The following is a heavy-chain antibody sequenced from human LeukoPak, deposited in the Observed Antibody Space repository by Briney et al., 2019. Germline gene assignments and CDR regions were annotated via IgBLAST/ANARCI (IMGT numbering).Heavy chain of an antibody. CDR2: ISGSGGST. J-gene: IGHJ4*02. V-gene: IGHV3-23*01. Sequence: PGGSLRLSCAASGFTFSIYAMSWVRQAPGKGLEWVSAISGSGGSTYYADSVKGRFTISRDNSKNILYLQMNSLRAEDTAVYYCAKDWMSTIINYFDYWGQGTLVTVSS. D-gene: IGHD5-12*01. CDR3: AKDWMSTIINYFDY. CDR1: GFTFSIYA.